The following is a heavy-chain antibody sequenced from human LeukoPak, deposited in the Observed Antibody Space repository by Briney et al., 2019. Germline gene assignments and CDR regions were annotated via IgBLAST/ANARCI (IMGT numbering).Heavy chain of an antibody. CDR2: IYSGGST. J-gene: IGHJ4*02. CDR3: ARHKWELPKY. CDR1: GFTVSSNY. V-gene: IGHV3-53*01. D-gene: IGHD1-26*01. Sequence: TGGSLRLSCAASGFTVSSNYMSWVRQAPGKGLEWVSVIYSGGSTYYADSVKGRFTISRDNSKNTLYLQMNSLRAEDTAVYYCARHKWELPKYWGQGTLVTVSS.